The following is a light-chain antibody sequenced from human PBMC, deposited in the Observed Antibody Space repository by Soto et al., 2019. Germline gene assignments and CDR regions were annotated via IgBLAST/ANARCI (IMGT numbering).Light chain of an antibody. CDR2: DAS. CDR3: QQHDGRPTMT. CDR1: QSISNW. V-gene: IGKV1-5*01. Sequence: DIQMTQSPSTLSASVGDRVTITCRASQSISNWLAWYQQKPGKAPKLLMHDASSLQRGVPSRFSGRGSGTVFSLTINSLQSDDFATYYCQQHDGRPTMTFGQGTRLDSK. J-gene: IGKJ5*01.